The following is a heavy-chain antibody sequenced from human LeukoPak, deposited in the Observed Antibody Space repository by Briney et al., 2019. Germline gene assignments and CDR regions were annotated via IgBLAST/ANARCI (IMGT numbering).Heavy chain of an antibody. V-gene: IGHV4-59*01. Sequence: SETLSLTCTVSGGSISSYYWSWIRQPPGKGLEWNGYIYYSGSTNYNPSLKSRVTISVDTSKNQFSLKLSSVTAADTAVYYCARGWIQLWAPYYYYMDVWGKGTTVTVSS. CDR2: IYYSGST. CDR3: ARGWIQLWAPYYYYMDV. CDR1: GGSISSYY. J-gene: IGHJ6*03. D-gene: IGHD5-18*01.